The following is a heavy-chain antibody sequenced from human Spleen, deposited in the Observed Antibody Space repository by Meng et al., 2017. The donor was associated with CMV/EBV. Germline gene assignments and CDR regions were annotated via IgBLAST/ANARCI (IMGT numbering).Heavy chain of an antibody. V-gene: IGHV3-23*01. CDR1: GFTFSNYA. Sequence: SLRLSCAAPGFTFSNYAMDWGRQAPGKGLEWVSAISESGDATYYADSVKGHFTISRDNSKNTLYLQMNSLRADDSALYYCARDHWDYWGRGTLVTVSS. CDR3: ARDHWDY. J-gene: IGHJ4*02. CDR2: ISESGDAT.